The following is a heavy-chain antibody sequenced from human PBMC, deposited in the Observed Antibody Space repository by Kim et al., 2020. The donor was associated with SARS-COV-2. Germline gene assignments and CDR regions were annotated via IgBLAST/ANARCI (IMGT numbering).Heavy chain of an antibody. V-gene: IGHV4-4*02. CDR1: GGSISSGNW. CDR3: ARVDDY. CDR2: ISHSGST. J-gene: IGHJ4*02. Sequence: SETLSLTCTVSGGSISSGNWWSWVRQPPEKVLEWIGEISHSGSTNYNPSLKSRITISADKSKNQFSLSLTSVTAADTAVYFCARVDDYWGPGTLVTVSS.